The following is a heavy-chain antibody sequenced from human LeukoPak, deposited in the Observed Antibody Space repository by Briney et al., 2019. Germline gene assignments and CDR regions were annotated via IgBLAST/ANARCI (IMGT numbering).Heavy chain of an antibody. CDR1: GFTFDDYA. V-gene: IGHV3-9*01. CDR2: ISWNSGSI. Sequence: GRSLRLSCAASGFTFDDYAMHWVRQAPGKGLEWVSGISWNSGSIGYADSVKGRFTISRDNAKNSLYLQMNSLRAEDTALYYCAKDRDAFDIWAKGQWSPSLQ. J-gene: IGHJ3*02. CDR3: AKDRDAFDI.